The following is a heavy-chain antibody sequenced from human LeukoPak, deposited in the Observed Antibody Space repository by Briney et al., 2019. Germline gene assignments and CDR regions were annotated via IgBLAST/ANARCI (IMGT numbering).Heavy chain of an antibody. V-gene: IGHV3-21*01. D-gene: IGHD3-9*01. J-gene: IGHJ5*02. Sequence: GGSLRLSCAASGFTFSSYSMNWVRQAPGKGLEWVSSISSSSSYIYYADSVKGRFTISRDNAKNSLYLQMNCLRAEDTAVYYCARTLTRNWFDPWGQGTLVTVSS. CDR2: ISSSSSYI. CDR3: ARTLTRNWFDP. CDR1: GFTFSSYS.